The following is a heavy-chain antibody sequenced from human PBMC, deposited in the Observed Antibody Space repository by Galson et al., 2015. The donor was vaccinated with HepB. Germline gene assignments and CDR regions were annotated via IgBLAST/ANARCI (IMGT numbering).Heavy chain of an antibody. D-gene: IGHD3-10*01. Sequence: SLRLSCAASGFNFNNYAIHWVRQAPGKGLEWVAVISFGGSKKYYADSVKGRFTISRDNSKNTVYVQMNSLRAEDTAVYYCAREYYYGSGIPLPDYWGQGILVTVSS. CDR1: GFNFNNYA. V-gene: IGHV3-30-3*01. CDR2: ISFGGSKK. J-gene: IGHJ4*02. CDR3: AREYYYGSGIPLPDY.